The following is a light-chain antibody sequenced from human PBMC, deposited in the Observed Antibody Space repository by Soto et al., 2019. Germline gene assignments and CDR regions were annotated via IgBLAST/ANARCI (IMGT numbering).Light chain of an antibody. CDR2: EVS. J-gene: IGLJ1*01. CDR3: SSYTSSSTQYV. CDR1: SSDVGGYNY. Sequence: QSALTQPASVSGSHGQSITISCTGTSSDVGGYNYVSWYQQHPGKAPKLMLYEVSNRPSGVSNRFSGSKSGNTASLTISGLQAEDEADYYCSSYTSSSTQYVFGTGTQLTVL. V-gene: IGLV2-14*01.